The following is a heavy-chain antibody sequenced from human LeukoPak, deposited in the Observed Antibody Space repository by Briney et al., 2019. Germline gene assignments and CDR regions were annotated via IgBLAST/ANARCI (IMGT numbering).Heavy chain of an antibody. J-gene: IGHJ4*02. V-gene: IGHV4-31*03. CDR2: IYTSGST. Sequence: SQTLSLTCTVSGGSISSGGYYWSWIRQHPGKGLEWIGYIYTSGSTNYNPSLKSRVTMSVDTSKNQFSLKLSSVTAADTAVYYCARDQLDYGDYADYWGQGTLVTVSS. CDR3: ARDQLDYGDYADY. D-gene: IGHD4-17*01. CDR1: GGSISSGGYY.